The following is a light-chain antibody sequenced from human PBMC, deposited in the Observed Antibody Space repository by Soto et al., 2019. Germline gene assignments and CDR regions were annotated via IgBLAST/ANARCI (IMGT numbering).Light chain of an antibody. CDR1: TGAVTSGHY. CDR3: LLSYPGTRAV. CDR2: DTS. J-gene: IGLJ7*01. Sequence: QAVVTQEPSLTVSPGGTVTLTCASSTGAVTSGHYPYWFQQKPGQAPRTLIYDTSNKKSWTPARFSGSLLGGKATLTLSGAQPEDEADYYCLLSYPGTRAVFGGGTQLTVL. V-gene: IGLV7-46*01.